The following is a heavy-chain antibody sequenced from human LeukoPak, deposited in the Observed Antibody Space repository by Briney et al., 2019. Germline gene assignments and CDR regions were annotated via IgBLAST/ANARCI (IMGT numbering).Heavy chain of an antibody. Sequence: GGSLRLSCAASGFTVSSNYMSWVRQAPGKGLEWVSYISSSSSTIYYADSVKGRFTISRDNAKNSLYLQMNSLRAEDTAVYYCARRKRIYGSGSYYYYYYMDVWGKGTTVTVSS. D-gene: IGHD3-10*01. V-gene: IGHV3-48*01. CDR3: ARRKRIYGSGSYYYYYYMDV. CDR2: ISSSSSTI. J-gene: IGHJ6*03. CDR1: GFTVSSNY.